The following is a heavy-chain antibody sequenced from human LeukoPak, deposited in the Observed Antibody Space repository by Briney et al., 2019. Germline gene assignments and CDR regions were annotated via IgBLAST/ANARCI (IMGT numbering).Heavy chain of an antibody. V-gene: IGHV3-48*03. D-gene: IGHD3-10*01. CDR3: ANVLLWWAAFDI. J-gene: IGHJ3*02. CDR1: GFTFSSYE. CDR2: ISSSGSTI. Sequence: GGSLRLSCAASGFTFSSYEMNWVRQAPGKGLEWVSYISSSGSTIYYADSVKGRFTISRDNAKNSLYLQMNSLRAEDTAVYYCANVLLWWAAFDIWGQGTMATVSS.